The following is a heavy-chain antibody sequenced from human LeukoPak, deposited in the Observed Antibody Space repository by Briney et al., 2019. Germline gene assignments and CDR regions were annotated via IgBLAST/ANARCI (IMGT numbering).Heavy chain of an antibody. CDR1: GFTFSGYY. CDR3: ARDPSDYYDSSGLDY. Sequence: GGSLRLSCAASGFTFSGYYMSWIRQAPGKGLEWVSYISSSSSYTNYADSVKGRFTISRDNAKNSLYLQMNSLRAEDTAVYYCARDPSDYYDSSGLDYWGQGTLVTVSS. CDR2: ISSSSSYT. D-gene: IGHD3-22*01. V-gene: IGHV3-11*05. J-gene: IGHJ4*02.